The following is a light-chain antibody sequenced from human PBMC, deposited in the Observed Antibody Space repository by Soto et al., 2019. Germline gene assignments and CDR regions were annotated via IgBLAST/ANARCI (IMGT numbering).Light chain of an antibody. CDR3: QSYDSSLSGFYV. CDR1: SSNIGAGYD. J-gene: IGLJ1*01. Sequence: QAVVTQPPSVSGAPGQRVTISCTGSSSNIGAGYDVHWYQQLPGTAPKLLIYGNSNRPSGVPDRFSGSKSGTSASLAITGPPAEDEAYYYCQSYDSSLSGFYVFGTGTKLTVL. CDR2: GNS. V-gene: IGLV1-40*01.